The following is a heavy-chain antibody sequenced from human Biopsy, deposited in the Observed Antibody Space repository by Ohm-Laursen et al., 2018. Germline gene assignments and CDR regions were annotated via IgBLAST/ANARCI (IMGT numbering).Heavy chain of an antibody. D-gene: IGHD3-10*01. V-gene: IGHV3-9*01. CDR1: GFSFDNHV. Sequence: RSLRLSCTASGFSFDNHVMHWVRQAPGKGLEWVSGISWNSDSIGYADSVKGRFTISRDNSKNTLFLQMNNLRAEDTAVYYCARDRYYGSANYFGYYNMDVWGQGTTVTVSS. J-gene: IGHJ6*02. CDR2: ISWNSDSI. CDR3: ARDRYYGSANYFGYYNMDV.